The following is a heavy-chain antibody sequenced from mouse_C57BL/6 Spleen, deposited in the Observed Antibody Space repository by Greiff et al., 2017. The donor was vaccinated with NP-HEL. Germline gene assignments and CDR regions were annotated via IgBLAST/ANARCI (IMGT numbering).Heavy chain of an antibody. CDR2: IDPSDSYT. D-gene: IGHD1-1*01. J-gene: IGHJ2*01. V-gene: IGHV1-69*01. CDR3: ARTQIYYYGSSPDY. CDR1: GYTFTSYW. Sequence: VQLQQSGAELVMPGASVKLSCKASGYTFTSYWMHWVKQRPGQGLEWIGEIDPSDSYTNYNQKFKGKSTLTVDKSSSTAYMQLSSLTSEDSAVYYCARTQIYYYGSSPDYWGQGTTLTVSS.